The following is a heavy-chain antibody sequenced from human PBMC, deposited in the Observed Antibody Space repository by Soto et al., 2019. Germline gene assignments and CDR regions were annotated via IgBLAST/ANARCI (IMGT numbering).Heavy chain of an antibody. CDR1: GFTFSSYG. Sequence: GGSLRLSCAASGFTFSSYGMHWVRQAPGKGLEWVAVIWYDGSNKYYADSVKSRFTISRDNSKNTLYLQMNSLRAEDTAVYYCAREASNYYYGMDVWGQGTTVTVSS. CDR2: IWYDGSNK. J-gene: IGHJ6*02. V-gene: IGHV3-33*01. CDR3: AREASNYYYGMDV.